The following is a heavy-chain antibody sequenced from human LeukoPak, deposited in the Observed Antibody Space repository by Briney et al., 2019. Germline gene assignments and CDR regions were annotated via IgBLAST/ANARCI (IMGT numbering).Heavy chain of an antibody. CDR3: TTGAVAGPYYYGMDV. Sequence: GGSLRLSCAASGFTFSNAWMSWVRQAPGKGLEWVGRIKSKTDGGTTDYAAPVKGRFTISRDDSKNTLYLQMNSLKTGDTAVYYCTTGAVAGPYYYGMDVWGKGTTVTVSS. D-gene: IGHD6-19*01. V-gene: IGHV3-15*01. CDR2: IKSKTDGGTT. CDR1: GFTFSNAW. J-gene: IGHJ6*04.